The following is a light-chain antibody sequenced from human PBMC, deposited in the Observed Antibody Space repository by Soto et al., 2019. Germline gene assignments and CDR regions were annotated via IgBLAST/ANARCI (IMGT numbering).Light chain of an antibody. CDR2: EVS. J-gene: IGLJ1*01. V-gene: IGLV2-14*01. Sequence: QSALTQPASVSGSPGQSITISCTGTSSDVGGYNYVSWYQQHPGKAPKLMIYEVSNRPSGVSNHFSGSKSGNTASLTISGLQAEDEADYHCSSYTSSSIDYVFGTGTKLTVL. CDR1: SSDVGGYNY. CDR3: SSYTSSSIDYV.